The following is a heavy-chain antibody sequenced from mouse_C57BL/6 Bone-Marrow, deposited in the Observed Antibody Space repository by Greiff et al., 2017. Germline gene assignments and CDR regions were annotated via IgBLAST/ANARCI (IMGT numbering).Heavy chain of an antibody. CDR2: IDPSDSST. CDR3: ASLTGRFAY. J-gene: IGHJ3*01. CDR1: GYTFTSYW. V-gene: IGHV1-69*01. Sequence: QVQLQQPGAELVMPGASVKLSCKASGYTFTSYWMHWVKQRPGQGLEWIGEIDPSDSSTNYNQKFKGKSTLTVDKSSSTAYMQLSSLTSEDSAVYYCASLTGRFAYWGQGTLVTVSA. D-gene: IGHD4-1*01.